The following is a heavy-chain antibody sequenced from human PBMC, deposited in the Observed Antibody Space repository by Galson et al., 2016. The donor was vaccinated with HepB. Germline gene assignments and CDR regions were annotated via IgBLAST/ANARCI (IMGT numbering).Heavy chain of an antibody. CDR3: ARERPVAARRGGVFDY. CDR1: GFTFSKYW. Sequence: SLRLSCAGSGFTFSKYWMNWVRQAPGKRLEWVSVIRYDGSNKQYADSVKGRFTISRDNSKNSFYLQMNSLRAGDTAVYYCARERPVAARRGGVFDYWGQGTLVTVSS. V-gene: IGHV3-33*08. J-gene: IGHJ4*02. D-gene: IGHD6-6*01. CDR2: IRYDGSNK.